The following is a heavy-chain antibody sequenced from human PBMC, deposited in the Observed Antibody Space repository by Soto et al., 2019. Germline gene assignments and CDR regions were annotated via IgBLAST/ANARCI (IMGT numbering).Heavy chain of an antibody. CDR1: GGSFSDYS. D-gene: IGHD3-3*01. CDR3: ARSPLRYYFYYGMDV. CDR2: INHGGST. J-gene: IGHJ6*02. V-gene: IGHV4-34*01. Sequence: SGTLSLTCAVYGGSFSDYSYTWIRQSPGKGLEWIGEINHGGSTHYNPSLKSRVTILVDTSRNQFSLKLSSVTAADTAVYYCARSPLRYYFYYGMDVWGQGTTVTVSS.